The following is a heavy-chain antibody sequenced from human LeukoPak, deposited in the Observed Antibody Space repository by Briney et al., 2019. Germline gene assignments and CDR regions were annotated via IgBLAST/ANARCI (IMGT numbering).Heavy chain of an antibody. CDR2: IYYSGST. Sequence: SETLSLTCTVSGGSISSSSYYWGWIRQPPGKGLEWIGSIYYSGSTYYNPSLKSRVTISVDTSKNQFSLKLSSVTAADTAVYYCARSRAGYGAFDIWGQGTMVTVSS. CDR1: GGSISSSSYY. D-gene: IGHD1-1*01. J-gene: IGHJ3*02. CDR3: ARSRAGYGAFDI. V-gene: IGHV4-39*01.